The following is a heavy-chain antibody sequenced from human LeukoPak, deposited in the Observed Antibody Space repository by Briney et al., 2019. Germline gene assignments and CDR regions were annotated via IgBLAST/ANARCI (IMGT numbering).Heavy chain of an antibody. CDR3: ARDGNFDY. Sequence: GASVKVSCKASGYTFTGYYMHWVRQAPGQGLEWMGWINPNSGDTSYTQKFQGRVTMTRDTSISTVCMELSGLRSDDTAVYYCARDGNFDYWGQGTLVTVSS. CDR2: INPNSGDT. CDR1: GYTFTGYY. J-gene: IGHJ4*02. V-gene: IGHV1-2*02.